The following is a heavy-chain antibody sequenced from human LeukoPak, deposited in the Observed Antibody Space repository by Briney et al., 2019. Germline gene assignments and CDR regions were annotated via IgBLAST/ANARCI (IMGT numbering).Heavy chain of an antibody. Sequence: SETLSLTCAVYGGSLSGYYWNWIRQPPGKGLEWIGEINFGGSTNYNPSLKSRDTMSVDLSKNQFSLKLSSVTAADTAVYYCARYLSIAAAERAFDIWGQGTMVTVSS. CDR2: INFGGST. CDR1: GGSLSGYY. J-gene: IGHJ3*02. CDR3: ARYLSIAAAERAFDI. V-gene: IGHV4-34*01. D-gene: IGHD6-13*01.